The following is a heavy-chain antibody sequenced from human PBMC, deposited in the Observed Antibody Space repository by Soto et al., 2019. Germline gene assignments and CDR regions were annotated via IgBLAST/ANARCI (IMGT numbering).Heavy chain of an antibody. J-gene: IGHJ3*02. V-gene: IGHV3-23*01. CDR1: GFTFSSYA. CDR2: ISGSGGST. D-gene: IGHD3-22*01. CDR3: AKVSVVVVIHDAFDI. Sequence: EVQLLESGGGLVQPGGSLRLSCAASGFTFSSYAMSWVRQAPGKGLEWVSAISGSGGSTYYADSVKGRFTISRDNSKYTLYLQVTSLRAEDTAVYYCAKVSVVVVIHDAFDIWGHGTMVTDSS.